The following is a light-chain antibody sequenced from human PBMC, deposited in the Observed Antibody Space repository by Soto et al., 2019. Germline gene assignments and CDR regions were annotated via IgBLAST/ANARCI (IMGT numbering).Light chain of an antibody. CDR1: SSDVGGYNY. V-gene: IGLV2-14*01. Sequence: QSALTQSASVSGSPGQSITISCTGTSSDVGGYNYVSWYQQRPGKAPKLMICEVSNRPSGVSNRFSGSKSGNTASLTISGLQAEGEAVYDENLYSASASRLFGGGTKLTVL. CDR2: EVS. J-gene: IGLJ3*02. CDR3: NLYSASASRL.